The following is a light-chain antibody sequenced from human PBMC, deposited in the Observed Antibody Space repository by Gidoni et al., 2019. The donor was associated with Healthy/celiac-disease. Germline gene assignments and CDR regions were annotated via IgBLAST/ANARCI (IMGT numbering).Light chain of an antibody. CDR2: KAS. J-gene: IGKJ1*01. Sequence: DNQRNESPSTLSASVGDRVTITCWASQSISSWLAWYQQKPGKAPKLLIHKASSLESGVPSRFSGRGSGTEFTLTISSLQPDDFATYACQQYNSYSWTFGHRAKVEIK. CDR1: QSISSW. CDR3: QQYNSYSWT. V-gene: IGKV1-5*03.